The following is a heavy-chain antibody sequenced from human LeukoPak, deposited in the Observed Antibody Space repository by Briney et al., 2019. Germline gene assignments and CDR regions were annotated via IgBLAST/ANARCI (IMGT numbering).Heavy chain of an antibody. V-gene: IGHV4-39*01. CDR1: GGSISSGSYY. J-gene: IGHJ6*03. Sequence: SETLPLTCTVSGGSISSGSYYWSWIRQPPGKGLEWIGSIYYSGSTYYNPSLKSRVTISVDASKIQISLKLNSVTAADTAVYYCARLRDYYYNYMDVWGKGTTVTISS. CDR3: ARLRDYYYNYMDV. CDR2: IYYSGST.